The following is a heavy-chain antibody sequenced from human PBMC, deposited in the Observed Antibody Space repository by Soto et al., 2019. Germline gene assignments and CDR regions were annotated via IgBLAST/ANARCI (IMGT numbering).Heavy chain of an antibody. J-gene: IGHJ6*02. CDR3: AREFRMVYASPDYYYYYGMDV. CDR1: GFTFSSYG. V-gene: IGHV3-33*01. D-gene: IGHD2-8*01. CDR2: IWYDGSNK. Sequence: QVQLVESGGGVVQPGRSLRLSCAASGFTFSSYGMHWVRQAPGKGLEWVAVIWYDGSNKYCADSVKGRFTISRDNSKNTLYLQMNSLRAEDTAVYYCAREFRMVYASPDYYYYYGMDVWGQGTTVTVSS.